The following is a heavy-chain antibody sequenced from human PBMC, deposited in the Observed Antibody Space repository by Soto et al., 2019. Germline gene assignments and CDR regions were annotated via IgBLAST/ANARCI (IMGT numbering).Heavy chain of an antibody. CDR1: GFAFTTSA. J-gene: IGHJ4*02. CDR2: ITVPGGGT. V-gene: IGHV3-23*01. CDR3: AKWPPTPKMRGKSH. D-gene: IGHD5-12*01. Sequence: PGGSLRLSFAASGFAFTTSAMAWVPQAPGKGLQWVSAITVPGGGTYYADSVKGRFTISRDKSKNTMFLQMNSLSAEDKALYFCAKWPPTPKMRGKSHWDQGTVETVST.